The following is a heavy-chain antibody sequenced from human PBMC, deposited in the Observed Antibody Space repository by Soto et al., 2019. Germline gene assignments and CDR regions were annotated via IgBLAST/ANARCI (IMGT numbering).Heavy chain of an antibody. D-gene: IGHD2-21*01. CDR1: GGSISSGGYS. Sequence: QLQLQESGSGLVKPSQTLSLTCAVSGGSISSGGYSWSWIRQPPGKGLEWIGYIYHSGSTYYNPSLKSRVTISVCMTKNQVSLKLSSVTAADLAAYYCARGGGDTFDYWGQGTLVTVSS. CDR2: IYHSGST. CDR3: ARGGGDTFDY. J-gene: IGHJ4*02. V-gene: IGHV4-30-2*01.